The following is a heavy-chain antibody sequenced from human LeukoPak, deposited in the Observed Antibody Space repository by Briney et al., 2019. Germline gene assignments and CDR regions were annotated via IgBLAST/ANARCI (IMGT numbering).Heavy chain of an antibody. D-gene: IGHD3-3*01. V-gene: IGHV1-69*13. CDR3: ARNYYDFWSGHTTNWFDP. CDR1: GGTFISYA. J-gene: IGHJ5*02. Sequence: ASVKVSCKASGGTFISYAISWVRQAPGQGLEWMGGIIPIFGTANYAQKFQGRVTITADESTRKKYMELSSLRSEDTAVYYCARNYYDFWSGHTTNWFDPWGQGTLVTVSS. CDR2: IIPIFGTA.